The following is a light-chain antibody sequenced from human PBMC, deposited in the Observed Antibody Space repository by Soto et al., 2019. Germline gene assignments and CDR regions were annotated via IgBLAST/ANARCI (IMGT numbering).Light chain of an antibody. CDR3: SSYTSSSTSVV. V-gene: IGLV2-14*01. J-gene: IGLJ2*01. CDR1: SSDVGGYNY. Sequence: QSALTQPASVSGSPGQSITISCTGTSSDVGGYNYVSWYQQHPGKAPKLMIYDVSNRPSGVSNRFSGSKSGNTASLTISGLQAEDEADNYCSSYTSSSTSVVFGGGIKLTVL. CDR2: DVS.